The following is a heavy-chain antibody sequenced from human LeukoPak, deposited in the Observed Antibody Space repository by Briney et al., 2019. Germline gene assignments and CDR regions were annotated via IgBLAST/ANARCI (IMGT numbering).Heavy chain of an antibody. V-gene: IGHV1-2*02. CDR2: INPNSGGT. Sequence: EASVKVSCKASGYTFTGYYMHWVRQAPGQGLEWMGWINPNSGGTNYAQKFQGRVTMTRDTSISTAYMELSRLRSDDTAVYYCARDLKYSSGWNVNYYYYYMDVWGKGTTVTVSS. J-gene: IGHJ6*03. D-gene: IGHD6-19*01. CDR1: GYTFTGYY. CDR3: ARDLKYSSGWNVNYYYYYMDV.